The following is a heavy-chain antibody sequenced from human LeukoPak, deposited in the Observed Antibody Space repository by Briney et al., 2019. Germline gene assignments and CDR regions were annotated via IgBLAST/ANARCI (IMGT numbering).Heavy chain of an antibody. Sequence: PGGSLRLSCAASGFTFSSYEMNWVRQAPGKGLEWVSYISSSGSTIYYADSVKGRFTISRDNAKNSLYLQMNSLGAEDTAVYYCARGVAYYYDSSGYGYWGQGTLVTVSS. CDR1: GFTFSSYE. CDR2: ISSSGSTI. J-gene: IGHJ4*02. CDR3: ARGVAYYYDSSGYGY. V-gene: IGHV3-48*03. D-gene: IGHD3-22*01.